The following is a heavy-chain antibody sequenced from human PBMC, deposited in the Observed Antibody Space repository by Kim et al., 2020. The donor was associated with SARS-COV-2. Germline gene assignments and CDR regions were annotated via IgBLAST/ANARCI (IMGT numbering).Heavy chain of an antibody. Sequence: GGSLRLSCVASGFTFSTYSMTWVRQAPGKGLEWVSYISSGSSSIYYADSVRGRFTISRDNAKNSLYLQMDSLRDEDTGVYYCARDRADPLVQTGGFWGQGTLVTVSS. V-gene: IGHV3-48*02. CDR3: ARDRADPLVQTGGF. CDR1: GFTFSTYS. D-gene: IGHD6-25*01. CDR2: ISSGSSSI. J-gene: IGHJ4*02.